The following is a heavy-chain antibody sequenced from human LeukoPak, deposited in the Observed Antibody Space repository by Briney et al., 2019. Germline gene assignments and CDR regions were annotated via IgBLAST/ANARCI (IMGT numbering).Heavy chain of an antibody. V-gene: IGHV3-33*01. CDR2: IWYDGSNK. D-gene: IGHD2-2*01. Sequence: PGGSLRLSCAASGFTFSSYGMHWVRQAPGKGLEWVAVIWYDGSNKYYADSVKGRFTISRDNSKNTLYLQMNSLRAEETAVYYCARDRGYCSSTSCSSGMDVWGQGTTVTVSS. J-gene: IGHJ6*02. CDR3: ARDRGYCSSTSCSSGMDV. CDR1: GFTFSSYG.